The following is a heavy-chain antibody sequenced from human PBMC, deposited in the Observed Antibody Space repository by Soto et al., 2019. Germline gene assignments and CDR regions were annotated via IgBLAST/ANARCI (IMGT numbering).Heavy chain of an antibody. CDR1: GYSFTRYW. CDR3: ASHVGYCSTTRSYSYSYGMDV. D-gene: IGHD2-2*01. J-gene: IGHJ6*02. Sequence: GASQMISCQGSGYSFTRYWISWVRQIPGKGLERVGRIAPSDSYTNYSPSFHGHTTISAKKSISTAYLLWSSLRASDTAYYYSASHVGYCSTTRSYSYSYGMDVWGQGTTVTVSS. V-gene: IGHV5-10-1*01. CDR2: IAPSDSYT.